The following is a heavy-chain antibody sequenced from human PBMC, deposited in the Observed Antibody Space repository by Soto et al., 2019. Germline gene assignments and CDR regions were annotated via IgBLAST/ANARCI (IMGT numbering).Heavy chain of an antibody. Sequence: QLNLKESGPGLVKPSQILSLTCTVSGGSIRVQSYYWHWIRQTPGKGLEWVGSSYYSGTSYFNPALKGRVTVSVDTSTNQVSLRLTSVTAADTAVYYCTRRYNWDDYYFDPWGQGNLVTVSS. J-gene: IGHJ5*02. D-gene: IGHD1-20*01. CDR2: SYYSGTS. CDR1: GGSIRVQSYY. V-gene: IGHV4-39*01. CDR3: TRRYNWDDYYFDP.